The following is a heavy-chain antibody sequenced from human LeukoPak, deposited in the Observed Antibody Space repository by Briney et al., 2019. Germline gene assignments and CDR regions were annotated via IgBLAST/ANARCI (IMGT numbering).Heavy chain of an antibody. CDR3: AGTPDYGDYSDY. CDR2: IYYSGST. V-gene: IGHV4-59*01. Sequence: SETLSLTCTVSGGSISSYYWSWIRQPPGKGLEWIGYIYYSGSTNYNPSLKSRVTISVDTSKNQFPLKLSSVTAADTAVYYCAGTPDYGDYSDYWGQGTLVTVSS. J-gene: IGHJ4*02. CDR1: GGSISSYY. D-gene: IGHD4-17*01.